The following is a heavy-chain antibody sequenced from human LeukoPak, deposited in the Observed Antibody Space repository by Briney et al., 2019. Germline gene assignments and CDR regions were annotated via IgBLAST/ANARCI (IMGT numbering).Heavy chain of an antibody. Sequence: PSETLSLTCTVSGGSMTSYSWSWIRQPPGKELEWIGSIYYSGYTNYNPSLESRVTILLDTSKNQFSLKLSSVTAADTAVYYRVRIDVGDYYYFGLDVWGQGTTVTVSS. CDR1: GGSMTSYS. CDR3: VRIDVGDYYYFGLDV. CDR2: IYYSGYT. D-gene: IGHD5-12*01. V-gene: IGHV4-59*08. J-gene: IGHJ6*02.